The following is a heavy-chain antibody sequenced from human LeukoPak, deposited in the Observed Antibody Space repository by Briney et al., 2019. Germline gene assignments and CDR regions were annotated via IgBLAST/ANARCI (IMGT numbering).Heavy chain of an antibody. V-gene: IGHV4-39*07. CDR2: IYYSGNTT. Sequence: SETLSLTCTVSGVSISSSNYYWGWIRQPPGKGLEWIGGIYYSGNTTYYNPSLKSRVTISVDTSQNQFSLKLSSVTAADTAVYYCARDQLLWFGEKGLDYWGQGTLVTVSS. J-gene: IGHJ4*02. D-gene: IGHD3-10*01. CDR1: GVSISSSNYY. CDR3: ARDQLLWFGEKGLDY.